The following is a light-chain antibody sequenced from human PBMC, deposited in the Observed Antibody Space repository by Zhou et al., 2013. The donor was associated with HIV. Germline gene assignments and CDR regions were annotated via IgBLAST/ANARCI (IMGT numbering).Light chain of an antibody. CDR2: GAS. Sequence: QMTQSPSSLSASTGDRVTITCRANQGISTYLAWYQQRPGKAPKLLMFGASTLQSGVPSRFSGSGSGTEFTLTINCLQSEDFATYYCQQYYDYPWTFGQGTTVAI. J-gene: IGKJ1*01. V-gene: IGKV1-8*01. CDR3: QQYYDYPWT. CDR1: QGISTY.